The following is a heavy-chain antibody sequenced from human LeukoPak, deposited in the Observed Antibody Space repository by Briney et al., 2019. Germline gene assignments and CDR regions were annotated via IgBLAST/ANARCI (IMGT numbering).Heavy chain of an antibody. V-gene: IGHV3-15*01. Sequence: GGSLRLSCVASGFIFNDAGMGWVRQAPGKGLEWVGRIRPKHDGGTTDYAAPAKGRFSLSRDDSENTLYLQMDNLRTEDTAVYYCATDDDNTNAEVFDYWGQGTLVAVSS. D-gene: IGHD3-9*01. CDR3: ATDDDNTNAEVFDY. J-gene: IGHJ4*02. CDR2: IRPKHDGGTT. CDR1: GFIFNDAG.